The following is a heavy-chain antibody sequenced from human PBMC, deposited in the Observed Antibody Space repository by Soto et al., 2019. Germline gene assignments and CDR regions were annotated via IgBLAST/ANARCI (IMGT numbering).Heavy chain of an antibody. Sequence: PGGSLRLSCAASGFTFSSYWMSWVRQAPGKGLEWVANIKQDGSEKYYVDSVKGRFTISRDNAKNSLYLQMNSLRAEDTAVYYCARDPNYYYYYGMDVWGQGTTVTVSS. J-gene: IGHJ6*02. V-gene: IGHV3-7*05. CDR1: GFTFSSYW. CDR3: ARDPNYYYYYGMDV. CDR2: IKQDGSEK.